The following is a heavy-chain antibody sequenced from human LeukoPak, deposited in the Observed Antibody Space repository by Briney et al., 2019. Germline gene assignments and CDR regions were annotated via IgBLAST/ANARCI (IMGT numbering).Heavy chain of an antibody. CDR3: ARDCSGGSYYGSDY. CDR2: ISSSGRII. J-gene: IGHJ4*02. Sequence: GGSLRLSCSASGFTFSSYEMNWVRQAPGKGLEWISYISSSGRIIYYADSVKGRFTISRDNAKSSLFLQMNSLRAEDPAVYYCARDCSGGSYYGSDYWGQGTLVTVSS. D-gene: IGHD2-15*01. V-gene: IGHV3-48*03. CDR1: GFTFSSYE.